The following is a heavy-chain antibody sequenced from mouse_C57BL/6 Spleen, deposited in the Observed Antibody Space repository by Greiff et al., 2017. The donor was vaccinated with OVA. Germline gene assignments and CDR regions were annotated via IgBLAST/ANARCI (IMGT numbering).Heavy chain of an antibody. V-gene: IGHV5-17*01. Sequence: EVKVEESGGGLVKPGGSLKLSCAASGFTFSDYGMHWVRQAPEKGLEWVAYISSGSSTIYYADTVKGRFTISRDNAKNTLFLQMTSLRSEDTAMYYCARDYDGYYVPAYWGQGTLVTVSA. CDR1: GFTFSDYG. D-gene: IGHD2-3*01. CDR2: ISSGSSTI. J-gene: IGHJ3*01. CDR3: ARDYDGYYVPAY.